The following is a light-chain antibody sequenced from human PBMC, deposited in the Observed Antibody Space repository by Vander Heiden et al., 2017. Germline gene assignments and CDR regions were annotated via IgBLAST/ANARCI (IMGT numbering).Light chain of an antibody. CDR3: QALDSSTAGVV. CDR1: KLGDKS. J-gene: IGLJ2*01. Sequence: SYELTQSPSVSVSPGQTASITCSGDKLGDKSVCWYQQRPGQSPVLVIYQDNKRPSGIPERFAGSNSGNTATLTISGTQAMDEADYYCQALDSSTAGVVFGGGTKLTVL. CDR2: QDN. V-gene: IGLV3-1*01.